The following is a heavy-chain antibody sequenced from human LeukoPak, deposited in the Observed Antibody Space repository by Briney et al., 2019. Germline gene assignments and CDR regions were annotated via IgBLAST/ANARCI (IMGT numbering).Heavy chain of an antibody. CDR2: ISYDGSNK. V-gene: IGHV3-30*18. J-gene: IGHJ3*02. Sequence: GGSLRLSCAASGFTFSSYGMHWVRQAPGKGLEWVAVISYDGSNKYYADSVKGRFTISRDNSKNTLYLQMNSLRAEDTAVYYCAKAQESRWLQFGHAFDIWGQGTMVTVSS. CDR3: AKAQESRWLQFGHAFDI. D-gene: IGHD5-24*01. CDR1: GFTFSSYG.